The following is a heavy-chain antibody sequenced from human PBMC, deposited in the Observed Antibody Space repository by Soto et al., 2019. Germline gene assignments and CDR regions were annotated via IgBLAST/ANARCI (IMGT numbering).Heavy chain of an antibody. CDR1: GYPFTSYA. V-gene: IGHV1-3*01. D-gene: IGHD6-13*01. CDR3: ARQQLAQYYFDY. Sequence: ASVKVSFKASGYPFTSYAMHWVRQAPGQRLEWMGWINAGNGNTKYSQKFQGRVTITRDTSASTAYMELSSLRSEDTAVYYCARQQLAQYYFDYWGQGTMVTVSS. CDR2: INAGNGNT. J-gene: IGHJ4*02.